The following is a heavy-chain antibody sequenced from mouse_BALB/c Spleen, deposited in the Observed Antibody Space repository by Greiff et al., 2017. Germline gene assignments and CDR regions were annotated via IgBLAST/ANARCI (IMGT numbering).Heavy chain of an antibody. CDR1: GYTFTSYW. D-gene: IGHD2-2*01. Sequence: QVQLKQPGAELVKPGASVKLSCKASGYTFTSYWMHWVKQRPGQGLEWIGEINPSNGRTNYNEKFKSKATLTVDKSSSTAYMQLSSLTSEDSAVYYCAEGGLPYWYFDVWGAGTTVTVAS. V-gene: IGHV1S81*02. CDR2: INPSNGRT. CDR3: AEGGLPYWYFDV. J-gene: IGHJ1*01.